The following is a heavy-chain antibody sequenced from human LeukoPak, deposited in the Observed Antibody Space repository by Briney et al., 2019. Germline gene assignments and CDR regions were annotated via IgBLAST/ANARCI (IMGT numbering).Heavy chain of an antibody. CDR2: IYYSGST. CDR3: ARDGKQWLVHRNYMDV. J-gene: IGHJ6*03. V-gene: IGHV4-39*07. Sequence: SETLSLTCTVSGGSISSSSYYWGWIRQPPGKGLEWIGSIYYSGSTYYNPSLKSRVTISVDTSKNQFSLKLSSVTAADTAVYYCARDGKQWLVHRNYMDVWGKGTTVTVSS. D-gene: IGHD6-19*01. CDR1: GGSISSSSYY.